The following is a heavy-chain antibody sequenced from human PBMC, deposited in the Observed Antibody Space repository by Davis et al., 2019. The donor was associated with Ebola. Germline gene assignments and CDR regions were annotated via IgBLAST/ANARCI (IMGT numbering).Heavy chain of an antibody. CDR2: INHSGST. V-gene: IGHV4-39*07. CDR3: ARGRDSSSFYYGMDV. J-gene: IGHJ6*02. Sequence: MPSGTLSLTCTVSGGSISSGGYYWSWIRQPPGKGLEWIGEINHSGSTNYNPSLKSRVTISVDTSKNQFSLKLSSVTAADTAVYYCARGRDSSSFYYGMDVWGQGTTVTVSS. CDR1: GGSISSGGYY. D-gene: IGHD6-6*01.